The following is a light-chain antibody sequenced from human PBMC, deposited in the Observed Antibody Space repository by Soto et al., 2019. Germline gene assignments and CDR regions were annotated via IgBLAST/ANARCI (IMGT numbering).Light chain of an antibody. CDR2: GAS. CDR3: QQYDNSPFT. J-gene: IGKJ4*01. CDR1: QSVSSTY. V-gene: IGKV3-20*01. Sequence: EIVLTQSPGTLSLSPGERATLSCRASQSVSSTYLAWYQQKPGQAPRLLIYGASSRATGIPGRFRGSGSGTDFNCAISRLEPDDFAVYYGQQYDNSPFTFGGGTKVEIK.